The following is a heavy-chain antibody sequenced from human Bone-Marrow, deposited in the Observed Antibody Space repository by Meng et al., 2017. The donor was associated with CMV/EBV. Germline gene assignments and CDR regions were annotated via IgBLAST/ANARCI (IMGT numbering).Heavy chain of an antibody. Sequence: GESLKISCRGSGFTFPDYAMSWVRQAPGKGLEWVGFIRSKAYDETTEYAASVKGRFAISRDDSNSIAYLQMNSLKSEDTAVYYCTRWYYDFWSGTFWGQGTLVTVSS. J-gene: IGHJ4*02. CDR3: TRWYYDFWSGTF. CDR2: IRSKAYDETT. V-gene: IGHV3-49*04. CDR1: GFTFPDYA. D-gene: IGHD3-3*01.